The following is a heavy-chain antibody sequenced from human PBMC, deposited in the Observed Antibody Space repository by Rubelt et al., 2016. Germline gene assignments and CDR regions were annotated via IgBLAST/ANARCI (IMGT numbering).Heavy chain of an antibody. V-gene: IGHV1-2*07. D-gene: IGHD2-15*01. J-gene: IGHJ4*02. CDR1: GYTFTSYG. Sequence: QVQLVQSGAEVKKPGASVKVSCKASGYTFTSYGISWVRQAPGQGLEWMGWINPNSGGTNYAHKFQGRVTMTTNTSIRTADMERSRLGADDTAWDYCAGYYCSGGSCYFDYWGQGTLVTVSS. CDR2: INPNSGGT. CDR3: AGYYCSGGSCYFDY.